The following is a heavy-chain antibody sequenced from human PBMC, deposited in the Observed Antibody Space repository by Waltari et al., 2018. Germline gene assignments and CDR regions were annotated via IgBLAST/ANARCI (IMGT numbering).Heavy chain of an antibody. V-gene: IGHV1-2*02. CDR3: VRTSYFYGSGTYSSFDS. D-gene: IGHD3-10*01. Sequence: QVQLLQSGAEVKKPGASVKLSCKASGYTFNEYFMHWVRQAPGQGLEWVGWINPNSGATNYAQKFRGRVIMTRDTSIRTASMELRSLRSDDTAVYYCVRTSYFYGSGTYSSFDSWGQGTLVTVSS. J-gene: IGHJ4*02. CDR2: INPNSGAT. CDR1: GYTFNEYF.